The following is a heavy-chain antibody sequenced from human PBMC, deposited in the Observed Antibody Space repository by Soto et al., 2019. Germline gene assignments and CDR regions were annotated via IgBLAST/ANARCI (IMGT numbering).Heavy chain of an antibody. D-gene: IGHD6-13*01. J-gene: IGHJ5*02. V-gene: IGHV4-39*01. CDR2: IYYSGNT. Sequence: PSETLSLTCTVSGGSISSSSYYWGWIRQPPGKGLEWIGSIYYSGNTYYNPSLKSRVTISVDTSSKQFSLNLSSVTAADTAVYYCARQRWGQQLVLWFDPWGQGTLVTVSS. CDR3: ARQRWGQQLVLWFDP. CDR1: GGSISSSSYY.